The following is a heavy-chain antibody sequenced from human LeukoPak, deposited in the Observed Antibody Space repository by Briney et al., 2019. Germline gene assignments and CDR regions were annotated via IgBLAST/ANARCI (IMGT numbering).Heavy chain of an antibody. Sequence: PSETLSLTCTVSGGSIGSYYWSWIRQPPGKGLEWIGYIYYSGSTNYNPSLKSRVTISVDTSKNQFSLKLSSVTAADTAVYYCARTAYDFWSGYPDYYFDYWGQGTLVTVSS. J-gene: IGHJ4*02. CDR1: GGSIGSYY. D-gene: IGHD3-3*01. V-gene: IGHV4-59*08. CDR2: IYYSGST. CDR3: ARTAYDFWSGYPDYYFDY.